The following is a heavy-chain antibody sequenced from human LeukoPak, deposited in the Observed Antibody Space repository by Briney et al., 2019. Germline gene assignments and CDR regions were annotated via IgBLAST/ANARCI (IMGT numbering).Heavy chain of an antibody. CDR2: IIPILGIA. J-gene: IGHJ2*01. CDR3: AREDYGSGSYYPYWYFDL. Sequence: GASVKVSCKASGYTFTSYGISWVRQAPGQGLEWMGRIIPILGIANYAQKFQGRVTITADKSTSTAYMELSSLRSEDTAVYYCAREDYGSGSYYPYWYFDLWGRGTLVTVSS. CDR1: GYTFTSYG. D-gene: IGHD3-10*01. V-gene: IGHV1-69*04.